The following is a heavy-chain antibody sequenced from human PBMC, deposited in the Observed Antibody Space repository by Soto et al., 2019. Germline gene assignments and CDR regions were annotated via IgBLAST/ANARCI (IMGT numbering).Heavy chain of an antibody. CDR1: GGTFSSYA. D-gene: IGHD2-2*01. CDR2: IIPIFGTA. V-gene: IGHV1-69*13. Sequence: ASVKVSCKASGGTFSSYAISWVRQAPGQGLEWMGGIIPIFGTANYAQKFQGRVTITADESTSTAYMELSSLRSEDTAVYYCASSDSPYCSSTSCPLGHYGMDVWGQGTTVTVSS. J-gene: IGHJ6*02. CDR3: ASSDSPYCSSTSCPLGHYGMDV.